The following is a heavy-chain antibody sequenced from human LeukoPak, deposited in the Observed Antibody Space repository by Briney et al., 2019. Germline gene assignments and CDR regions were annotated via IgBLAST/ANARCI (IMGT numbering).Heavy chain of an antibody. CDR3: AKTPGCSGGSCPPFYFDY. V-gene: IGHV3-23*01. CDR2: ISGSGGST. CDR1: GFTFSSYA. J-gene: IGHJ4*02. Sequence: GGSLRLSCAASGFTFSSYAMSWVRPAPGKGLEWVSAISGSGGSTYYADSVKGRFTISRDDSKNTLYLQMNSLRAEDTAVYYWAKTPGCSGGSCPPFYFDYWGQGTLVTVSS. D-gene: IGHD2-15*01.